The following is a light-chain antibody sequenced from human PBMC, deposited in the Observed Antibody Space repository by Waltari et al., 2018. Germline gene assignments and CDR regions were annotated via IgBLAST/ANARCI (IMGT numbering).Light chain of an antibody. CDR3: CSYAGTYTFFV. J-gene: IGLJ1*01. V-gene: IGLV2-11*01. CDR1: SCDVGGYNA. Sequence: QSALTQPRCVSESPGQSVTISCTGSSCDVGGYNAVPWYQQFPGKGPKGLIYDVSKGLSGVPDRFSGSKSGNTASLTISGLQAEDEAAYYCCSYAGTYTFFVFGSGTEVTVL. CDR2: DVS.